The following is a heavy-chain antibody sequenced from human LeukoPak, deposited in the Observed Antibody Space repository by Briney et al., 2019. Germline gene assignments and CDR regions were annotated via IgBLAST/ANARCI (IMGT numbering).Heavy chain of an antibody. Sequence: ASLKVSCKASGYSFRSYYVHWMRQAPGQGLELMGIINPSGGSTSYAQKFQGRVTMTRDTSTSTVYMELSSLRSEDTAVYYCARDLEVTACYFDYWGQGTLVTVSS. CDR2: INPSGGST. D-gene: IGHD4-23*01. V-gene: IGHV1-46*01. CDR3: ARDLEVTACYFDY. CDR1: GYSFRSYY. J-gene: IGHJ4*02.